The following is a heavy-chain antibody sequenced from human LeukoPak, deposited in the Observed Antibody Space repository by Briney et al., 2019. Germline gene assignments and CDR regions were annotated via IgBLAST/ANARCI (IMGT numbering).Heavy chain of an antibody. CDR1: GYTFTSYY. J-gene: IGHJ4*01. CDR2: INPSGGST. CDR3: ARGSAGCSGGSCWYYFDY. V-gene: IGHV1-46*01. Sequence: GASVKVSCKASGYTFTSYYMHWVRQAPGQGLEWMGIINPSGGSTSYGQKFQGRVTITRDPSASTAYMELSSLRSEDMAVYYCARGSAGCSGGSCWYYFDYWGQEPRSPSPQ. D-gene: IGHD2-15*01.